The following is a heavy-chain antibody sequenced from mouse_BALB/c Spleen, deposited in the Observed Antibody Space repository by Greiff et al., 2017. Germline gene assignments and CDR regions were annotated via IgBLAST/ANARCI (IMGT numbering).Heavy chain of an antibody. CDR3: AMYGNYLFAY. D-gene: IGHD2-10*02. CDR2: ISYSGST. Sequence: EVQLQESGPGLVKPSQSLSLTCTVTGYSITSDYAWNWIRQFPGNKLEWMGYISYSGSTSYNPSLKSRISITRDTSKNQFFLQLNSVTTEDTATYYCAMYGNYLFAYWGQGTLVTVSA. J-gene: IGHJ3*01. CDR1: GYSITSDYA. V-gene: IGHV3-2*02.